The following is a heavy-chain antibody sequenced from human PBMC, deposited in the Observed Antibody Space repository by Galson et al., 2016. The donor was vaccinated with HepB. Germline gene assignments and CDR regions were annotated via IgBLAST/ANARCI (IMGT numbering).Heavy chain of an antibody. CDR3: ARGYTSGWYWFDP. J-gene: IGHJ5*02. Sequence: SVKVSCKASGYTFTSYYMHWVRQAPGQGLEWMGILNPSGGSTTYARKFQGRVTITADKSTSTAYMELTSLRSEDTAVYYCARGYTSGWYWFDPWGQGTLVTVSS. V-gene: IGHV1-46*01. CDR2: LNPSGGST. D-gene: IGHD6-19*01. CDR1: GYTFTSYY.